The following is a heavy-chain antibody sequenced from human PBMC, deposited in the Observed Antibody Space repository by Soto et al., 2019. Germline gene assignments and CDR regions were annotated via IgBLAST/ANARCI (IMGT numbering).Heavy chain of an antibody. CDR2: ISAYNGNT. D-gene: IGHD1-26*01. J-gene: IGHJ4*02. CDR3: ARDSIVGATTGVNY. Sequence: ASVKVSCKASGYTFTSYGISWVRQAPGQGLEWMGWISAYNGNTNYAQKLQGRVTMTTDTSTSTAYMELRSLRSDDTAVYYCARDSIVGATTGVNYWGQGTLVTVSS. CDR1: GYTFTSYG. V-gene: IGHV1-18*01.